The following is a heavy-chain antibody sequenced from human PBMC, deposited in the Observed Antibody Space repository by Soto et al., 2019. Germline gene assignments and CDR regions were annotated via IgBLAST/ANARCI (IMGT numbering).Heavy chain of an antibody. J-gene: IGHJ4*02. V-gene: IGHV4-59*01. CDR2: IYYSGST. CDR1: GGSISSDY. Sequence: PSETVSLTCTVSGGSISSDYWSWIRQPPGKGLEWIGYIYYSGSTNYNPSLKSRVTISVDTSKNQFSLKLSSVTAADTAVYYCARAVGGSGSSIDYWGQGTLVTVSS. D-gene: IGHD3-10*01. CDR3: ARAVGGSGSSIDY.